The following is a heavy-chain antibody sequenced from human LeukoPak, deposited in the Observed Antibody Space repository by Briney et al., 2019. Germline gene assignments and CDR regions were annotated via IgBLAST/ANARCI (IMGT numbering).Heavy chain of an antibody. CDR3: AKGYCGADCYSGVFDY. CDR2: ISGSGGST. D-gene: IGHD2-21*02. Sequence: GGSLGLSCAASGFTFSTYAMSWVRQAPGKGLEWVSAISGSGGSTYYADSVKGRFTISRDNSKNTLSLQMNSLRAEDTAAYYCAKGYCGADCYSGVFDYWGQGTLVTVSS. CDR1: GFTFSTYA. J-gene: IGHJ4*02. V-gene: IGHV3-23*01.